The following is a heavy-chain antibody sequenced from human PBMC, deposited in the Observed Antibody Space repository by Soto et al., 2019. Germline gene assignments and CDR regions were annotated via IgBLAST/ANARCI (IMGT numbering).Heavy chain of an antibody. J-gene: IGHJ6*02. CDR1: GFTFRNYD. Sequence: ESGGGLVQPGGSLRLSCEASGFTFRNYDMHWVRQGTGKGLEWVSGISAAGDPDYADSVEGRFTISRENAQNSFFLQMNSLRVGDTAVYYCAGTDRDFYGLDVWGQGTTVIVSS. D-gene: IGHD1-7*01. CDR2: ISAAGDP. V-gene: IGHV3-13*05. CDR3: AGTDRDFYGLDV.